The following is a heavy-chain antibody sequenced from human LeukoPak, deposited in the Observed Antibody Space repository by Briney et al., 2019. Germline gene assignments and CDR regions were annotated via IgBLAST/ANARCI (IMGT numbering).Heavy chain of an antibody. J-gene: IGHJ4*02. Sequence: SETLSLTCSVSAGSISSYYWSWVRQPPGKGLEWIGYIYYSGSTNYNPSLKGRVTISVDTSNNRFSLKVSSVTAADTAVYYCARASPSRYFDYWGQGTLVTVSS. CDR1: AGSISSYY. CDR2: IYYSGST. CDR3: ARASPSRYFDY. V-gene: IGHV4-59*01.